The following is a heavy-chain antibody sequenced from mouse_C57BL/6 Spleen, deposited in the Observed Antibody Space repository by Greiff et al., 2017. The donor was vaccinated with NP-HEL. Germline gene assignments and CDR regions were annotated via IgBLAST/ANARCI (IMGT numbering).Heavy chain of an antibody. CDR3: ARGVFDY. CDR1: GYSITSGYY. Sequence: EVKVEESGPGLVKPSQSLSLTCSVTGYSITSGYYWNWIRQFPGNKLEWMGYISYDGSNNYNPSLKNRISITRDTSKNQFFLKLNSVTTEDTATYYCARGVFDYWGQGTTLTVSS. J-gene: IGHJ2*01. V-gene: IGHV3-6*01. CDR2: ISYDGSN.